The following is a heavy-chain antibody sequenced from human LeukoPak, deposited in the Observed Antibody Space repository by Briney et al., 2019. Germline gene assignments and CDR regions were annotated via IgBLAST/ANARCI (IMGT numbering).Heavy chain of an antibody. Sequence: GGSLRLSCAASGFTVSSNYMSWVRQAPGKGLEWVSVIYSGGSTYYADSVKGRFTISRDNSKNTLYLQMNSLRAEDTAVYYCGRAGVYSASSGYGPDRWGQGTLVTVSS. V-gene: IGHV3-66*01. CDR3: GRAGVYSASSGYGPDR. CDR1: GFTVSSNY. CDR2: IYSGGST. D-gene: IGHD3-22*01. J-gene: IGHJ5*02.